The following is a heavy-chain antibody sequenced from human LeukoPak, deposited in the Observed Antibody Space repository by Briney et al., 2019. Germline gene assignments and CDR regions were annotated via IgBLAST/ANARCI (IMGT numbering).Heavy chain of an antibody. Sequence: ASVKVSCKASGYTFGNYAIHWVRQAPGQRLDWMGWIDAGNGRTKYSQKFQGRVTITRDTSATTAYMELSSPRSEDTAVYYCARGIWYQGNYYFDSWGQGTLVTVSS. CDR1: GYTFGNYA. CDR2: IDAGNGRT. J-gene: IGHJ4*02. CDR3: ARGIWYQGNYYFDS. D-gene: IGHD1-14*01. V-gene: IGHV1-3*01.